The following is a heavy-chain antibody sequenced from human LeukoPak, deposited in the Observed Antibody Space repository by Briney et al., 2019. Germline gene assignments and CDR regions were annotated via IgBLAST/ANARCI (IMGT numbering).Heavy chain of an antibody. CDR3: ARDRSSAFDI. CDR1: GFTFSSYA. CDR2: ISYDGSNK. V-gene: IGHV3-30*01. Sequence: GGSLRLSCAASGFTFSSYAMPWVRQAPGKGLEWVAVISYDGSNKYYADSVKGRFTISRDNSKNTLYLQMNSLRAEDTAVYYCARDRSSAFDIWGQGTMVTVSS. J-gene: IGHJ3*02.